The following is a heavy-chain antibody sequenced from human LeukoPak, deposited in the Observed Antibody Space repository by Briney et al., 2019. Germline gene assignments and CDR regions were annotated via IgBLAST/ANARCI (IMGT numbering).Heavy chain of an antibody. CDR3: AKDRSRGYNYGGFDY. CDR2: ISGSGGST. J-gene: IGHJ4*02. CDR1: GFTFSSYA. Sequence: GGSLRLSCAASGFTFSSYAMSWVLQAPGKGLEWVSAISGSGGSTYYADSVKGRFTISRDNSKNTLYLQMNSLRAEDTAVYYCAKDRSRGYNYGGFDYWRQGTLVTVSS. D-gene: IGHD5-18*01. V-gene: IGHV3-23*01.